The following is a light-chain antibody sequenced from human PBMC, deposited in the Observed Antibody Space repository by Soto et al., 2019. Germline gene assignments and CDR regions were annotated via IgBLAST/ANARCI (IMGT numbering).Light chain of an antibody. V-gene: IGKV1-39*01. CDR1: QDIGNY. Sequence: DIQMTQSPSSLSASVGDRITITCQASQDIGNYVNWYQQKPGKAPELLIFAASSVRSGVPSRFSGSGSGTEFTLAISSLQPEDVATYYCQQSYTSPPFTFGPGTKVDIK. CDR2: AAS. CDR3: QQSYTSPPFT. J-gene: IGKJ3*01.